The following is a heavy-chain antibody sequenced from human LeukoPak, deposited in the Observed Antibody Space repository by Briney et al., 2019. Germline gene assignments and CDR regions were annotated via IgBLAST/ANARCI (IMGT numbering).Heavy chain of an antibody. CDR1: GYTFTSYY. CDR2: INPSGGST. D-gene: IGHD3-3*01. V-gene: IGHV1-46*01. Sequence: GASVKVSCKASGYTFTSYYMHWVRQAPGQGLEWMGIINPSGGSTSYAQKFQGRVTMTRDMSTSTDYMELSSLRSEDTAVYYCARGAIFGVVIIYYFDYWGQGTLVTVSS. J-gene: IGHJ4*02. CDR3: ARGAIFGVVIIYYFDY.